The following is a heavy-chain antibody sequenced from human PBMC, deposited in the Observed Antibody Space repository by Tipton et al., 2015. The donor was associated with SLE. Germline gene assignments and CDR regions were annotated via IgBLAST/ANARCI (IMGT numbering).Heavy chain of an antibody. V-gene: IGHV4-59*01. CDR3: ARTMTRPLMWFDP. CDR1: GGSINSYY. J-gene: IGHJ5*02. D-gene: IGHD3-3*01. CDR2: IYYSGST. Sequence: TLSLTCTVSGGSINSYYWSWIRQPPGKGLEWIGYIYYSGSTNYNPSLKSRVTISVDTSKNQFSLKLSSVTAADTAVYYCARTMTRPLMWFDPWGQGTLVTVSS.